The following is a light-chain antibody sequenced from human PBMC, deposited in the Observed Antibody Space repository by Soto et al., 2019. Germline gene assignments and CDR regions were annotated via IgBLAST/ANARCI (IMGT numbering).Light chain of an antibody. CDR1: RNVGSK. Sequence: EIVMTQSPAALSVSPGERATLSCRASRNVGSKLAWYMQKPGQSPRLLISGASTRAADFPARFSGSGSGTDFTLTISSVQSEDFAVYYCQQYENWPPWTFGQGTKVDIK. CDR3: QQYENWPPWT. V-gene: IGKV3-15*01. CDR2: GAS. J-gene: IGKJ1*01.